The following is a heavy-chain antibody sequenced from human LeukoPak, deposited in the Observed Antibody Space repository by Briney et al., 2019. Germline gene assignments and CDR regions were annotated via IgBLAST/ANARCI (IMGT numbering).Heavy chain of an antibody. CDR2: INHSGST. Sequence: SETLSLTCSVYGGSFSGYYWSWIRQPPGKGLEWIGEINHSGSTYYNPSLKSRVTISVDTSKNQFSLKLSSVTAADTAVYYCARMVLRYFDWLLLPGYFDYWGQGTLITVSS. J-gene: IGHJ4*02. CDR3: ARMVLRYFDWLLLPGYFDY. V-gene: IGHV4-34*01. D-gene: IGHD3-9*01. CDR1: GGSFSGYY.